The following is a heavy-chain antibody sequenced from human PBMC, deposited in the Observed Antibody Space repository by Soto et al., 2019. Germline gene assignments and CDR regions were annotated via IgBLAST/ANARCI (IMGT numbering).Heavy chain of an antibody. D-gene: IGHD6-19*01. CDR3: ATTDSGYSSGWYPFDY. Sequence: GGSLRLSCAASGFTFSSYGMHWVRQAPGKGLEWVAVISYDGSNKYYADSVKGRFTISRDNSKNTLYLQMNSLRAEDTAVYYCATTDSGYSSGWYPFDYWGQGTLVTVSS. V-gene: IGHV3-30*03. J-gene: IGHJ4*02. CDR2: ISYDGSNK. CDR1: GFTFSSYG.